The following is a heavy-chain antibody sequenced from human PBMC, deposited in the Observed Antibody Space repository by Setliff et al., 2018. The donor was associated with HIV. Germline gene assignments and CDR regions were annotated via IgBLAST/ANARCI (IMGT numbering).Heavy chain of an antibody. D-gene: IGHD2-15*01. V-gene: IGHV3-30*04. CDR1: GFTFSSYA. CDR3: AKGEWSCSGGSCYSGGAFDI. J-gene: IGHJ6*04. Sequence: GGSLRLSCAASGFTFSSYAMHWVRQAPGKGLEWVAVISYDGSNKYYADSVKGRFTISRDNSKNTLYLQINSLRTEDTAVYYCAKGEWSCSGGSCYSGGAFDIWGKGTTVTVSS. CDR2: ISYDGSNK.